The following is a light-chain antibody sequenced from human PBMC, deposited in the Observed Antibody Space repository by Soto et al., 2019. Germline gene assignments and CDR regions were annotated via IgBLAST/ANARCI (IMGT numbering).Light chain of an antibody. CDR2: GAS. J-gene: IGKJ2*01. Sequence: IVITQSPATLSVSPGVRVTLSCRASQRGSSKCAWYRQKRGQAPTLVIYGASTSATGIPARFSGSGSGTDFNLNISSLQSEDFAVYYCQQYNKWPYTFGQGTKVEIK. CDR1: QRGSSK. CDR3: QQYNKWPYT. V-gene: IGKV3-15*01.